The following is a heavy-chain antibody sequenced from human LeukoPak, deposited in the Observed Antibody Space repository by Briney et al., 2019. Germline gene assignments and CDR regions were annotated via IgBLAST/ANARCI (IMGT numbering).Heavy chain of an antibody. V-gene: IGHV4-59*01. CDR1: GGSISSYY. J-gene: IGHJ4*02. CDR3: ARDRAATILYFDY. Sequence: SETLSLTCTVSGGSISSYYWSWIRQPPGKGLEWIGYIYYSGSTNYNPSLKSRVTISVDTSKNQFSLKLSSVTAADTAVYYCARDRAATILYFDYWGQGTLVTVSS. D-gene: IGHD5-12*01. CDR2: IYYSGST.